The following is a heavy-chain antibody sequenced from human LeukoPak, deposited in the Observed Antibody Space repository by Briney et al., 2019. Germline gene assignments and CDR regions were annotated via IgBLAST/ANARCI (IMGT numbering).Heavy chain of an antibody. Sequence: GGSLRLSCAASGFTFSSYAMHWVRQAPGKGLEWVAVISYDGSNKYYADSVKGRFTISRDNSKNTLYLQMNSLRAEDTAVYYCARVRTYYDYVWGSFVEGYYMDVWGKGTTVTISS. D-gene: IGHD3-16*01. CDR3: ARVRTYYDYVWGSFVEGYYMDV. CDR1: GFTFSSYA. J-gene: IGHJ6*03. CDR2: ISYDGSNK. V-gene: IGHV3-30*04.